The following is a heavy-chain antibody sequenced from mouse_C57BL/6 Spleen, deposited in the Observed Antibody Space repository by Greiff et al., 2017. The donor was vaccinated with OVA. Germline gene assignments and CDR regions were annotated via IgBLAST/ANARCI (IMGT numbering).Heavy chain of an antibody. CDR1: GYTFTSYW. V-gene: IGHV1-53*01. Sequence: QVQLQQPGTELVKPGASVKLSCKASGYTFTSYWMHWVKQRPGQGLEWIGNINPSNGGTNYNEKFKSKATLTVDKSSSTAYMQLSSLSSEVSAVYYCARGRTAHAADYWGQGTTLTVSS. J-gene: IGHJ2*01. D-gene: IGHD3-2*02. CDR2: INPSNGGT. CDR3: ARGRTAHAADY.